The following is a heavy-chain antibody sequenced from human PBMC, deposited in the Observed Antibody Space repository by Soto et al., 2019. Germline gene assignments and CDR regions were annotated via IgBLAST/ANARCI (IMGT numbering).Heavy chain of an antibody. J-gene: IGHJ6*02. V-gene: IGHV1-8*01. CDR2: MNPNSGNT. CDR1: GYTFTSYD. CDR3: ARGWIAAAGDYYYYGMDV. D-gene: IGHD6-13*01. Sequence: QVQLVQSGAEVKKPGASVKVSCKASGYTFTSYDINWVRQATGQGLEWMGWMNPNSGNTGYAQKFQGRVTMTRNTSISTAYMELSSLRSEDTAVYYCARGWIAAAGDYYYYGMDVWGQGTTVTVSS.